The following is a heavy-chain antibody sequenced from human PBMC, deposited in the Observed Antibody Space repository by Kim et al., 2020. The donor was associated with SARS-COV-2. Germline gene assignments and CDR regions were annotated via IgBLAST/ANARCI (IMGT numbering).Heavy chain of an antibody. CDR3: ARGRTLGY. CDR2: SVST. J-gene: IGHJ4*02. V-gene: IGHV4-34*01. Sequence: SVSTNYNPSLKSRVTISVDTSKNQFSLKLSSVTAADTAVYYCARGRTLGYWGQGTLVTVSS.